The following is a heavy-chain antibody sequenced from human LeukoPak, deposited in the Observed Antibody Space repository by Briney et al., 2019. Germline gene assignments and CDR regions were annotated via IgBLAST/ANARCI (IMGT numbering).Heavy chain of an antibody. CDR2: INPNSGGT. CDR1: GYTFTGYY. D-gene: IGHD2-15*01. J-gene: IGHJ3*02. CDR3: ARGVVAATGAAFDI. V-gene: IGHV1-2*02. Sequence: ASVKVSCKASGYTFTGYYMHWVRQAPGQGLEWMGWINPNSGGTNYAQKFQGRVTMTRDTSISTAYMELSRLRSDDTAVYYCARGVVAATGAAFDIWGQGTMVTVSS.